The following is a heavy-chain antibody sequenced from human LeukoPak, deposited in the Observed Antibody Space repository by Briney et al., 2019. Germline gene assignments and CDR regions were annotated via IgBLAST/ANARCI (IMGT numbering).Heavy chain of an antibody. CDR2: IWYDGSNK. CDR1: GFTFSSYG. Sequence: GGSLRLSCAASGFTFSSYGMHWVRQASGKGLEWVAVIWYDGSNKYYADSVKGQFTISRDNSKNTLYLQMNSLRAEDTGVYYCAKDLDYWGQGTLVTVSS. CDR3: AKDLDY. V-gene: IGHV3-33*06. J-gene: IGHJ4*02.